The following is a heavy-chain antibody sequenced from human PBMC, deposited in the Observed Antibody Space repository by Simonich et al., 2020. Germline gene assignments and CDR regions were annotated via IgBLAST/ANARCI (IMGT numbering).Heavy chain of an antibody. Sequence: EVQLVESGGGLVQPGGSLRLSCAASGFTFSSYWMSWVRQAPGKGLEWLANIKQDGGGKYYVDSVKGRFTISRDNAKNSRYLQMNSLRAEDTAVYYCARDREVYGSGSYYNYWGQGTLVTVSS. D-gene: IGHD3-10*01. J-gene: IGHJ4*02. CDR3: ARDREVYGSGSYYNY. V-gene: IGHV3-7*01. CDR1: GFTFSSYW. CDR2: IKQDGGGK.